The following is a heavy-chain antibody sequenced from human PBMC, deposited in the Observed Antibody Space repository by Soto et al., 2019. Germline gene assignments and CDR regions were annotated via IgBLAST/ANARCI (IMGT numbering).Heavy chain of an antibody. CDR1: GGSISSYY. CDR2: IYYSGST. V-gene: IGHV4-59*01. Sequence: SETLSLTCTVSGGSISSYYWSWIRQPPGKGLEWIGYIYYSGSTNYNPSLKSRVTISVDTSKNQFSLKLSSVTAADTAVYYCARAPDYGAYDRWFDPWGQGTLVTVSS. J-gene: IGHJ5*02. D-gene: IGHD4-17*01. CDR3: ARAPDYGAYDRWFDP.